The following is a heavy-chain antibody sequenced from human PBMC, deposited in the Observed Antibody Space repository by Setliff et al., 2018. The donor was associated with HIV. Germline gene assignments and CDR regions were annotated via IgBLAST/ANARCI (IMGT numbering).Heavy chain of an antibody. CDR1: GYSFTSYW. CDR2: IYPGDSDT. D-gene: IGHD6-13*01. V-gene: IGHV5-51*01. J-gene: IGHJ3*01. Sequence: PGESLKISCKGSGYSFTSYWIGWVRQMPGKGLEWMGIIYPGDSDTRYSPSFQSQVTISADKSITTAYLEIHNLKASDTATYYCARRDGRSMNAFQIWGPGTMVTVSS. CDR3: ARRDGRSMNAFQI.